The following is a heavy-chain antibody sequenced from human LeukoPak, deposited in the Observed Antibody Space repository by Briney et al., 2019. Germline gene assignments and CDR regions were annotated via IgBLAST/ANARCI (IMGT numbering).Heavy chain of an antibody. CDR3: AREYSSLPGYYYYYYMDV. V-gene: IGHV1-18*01. CDR2: ISAYNGNT. CDR1: GYTFTSYG. D-gene: IGHD6-6*01. J-gene: IGHJ6*03. Sequence: ASVKVSCKASGYTFTSYGISWVRQAPGQGLEWMGWISAYNGNTNYAQKLQGRVTMTTDTSTSTAYMELRSLRSDDTAVYYCAREYSSLPGYYYYYYMDVWGKGTTVTVSS.